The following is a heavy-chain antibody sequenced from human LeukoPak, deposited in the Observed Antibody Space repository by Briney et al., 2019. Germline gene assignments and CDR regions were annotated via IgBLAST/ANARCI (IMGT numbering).Heavy chain of an antibody. V-gene: IGHV3-9*01. D-gene: IGHD6-19*01. CDR1: GFTFSDYA. CDR3: AKSGYSSGWYGFYYFDY. Sequence: GGSLRLSCAASGFTFSDYAMSWVRQAPGKGLEWVSGISWNSGSIGYADSVKGRFTISRDNAKNSLYLQMNSLRAEDTALYYCAKSGYSSGWYGFYYFDYWGQGTLVTVSS. CDR2: ISWNSGSI. J-gene: IGHJ4*02.